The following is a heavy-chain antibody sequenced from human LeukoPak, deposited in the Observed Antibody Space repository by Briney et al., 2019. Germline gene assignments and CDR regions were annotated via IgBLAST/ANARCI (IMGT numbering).Heavy chain of an antibody. CDR1: GYTFTGYY. CDR3: ARQSSTVTFYYYYGMDV. CDR2: IIPIFGTA. J-gene: IGHJ6*02. Sequence: GASVKVSCKASGYTFTGYYMHWVRQAPGQGLEWMGGIIPIFGTANYAQKFQGRVTITADESTSTAYMELSSLRSEDTAVYYCARQSSTVTFYYYYGMDVWGQGTTVTVSS. D-gene: IGHD4-17*01. V-gene: IGHV1-69*13.